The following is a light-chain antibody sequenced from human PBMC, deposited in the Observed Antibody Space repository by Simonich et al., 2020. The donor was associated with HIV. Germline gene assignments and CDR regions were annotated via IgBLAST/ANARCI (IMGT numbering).Light chain of an antibody. Sequence: DIQMTQSPSSLSASVGDRVTITCRASQGIRNSLAWYQQRPGKAPKLLINAAYRLESGVPSRFSGSGSGTEYTLTISSLQPEDFATYYCQQYNNYPVTFGQGTKVEIK. CDR3: QQYNNYPVT. V-gene: IGKV1-NL1*01. J-gene: IGKJ1*01. CDR2: AAY. CDR1: QGIRNS.